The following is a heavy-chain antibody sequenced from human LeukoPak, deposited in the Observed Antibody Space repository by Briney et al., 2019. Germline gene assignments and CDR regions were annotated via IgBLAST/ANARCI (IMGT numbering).Heavy chain of an antibody. D-gene: IGHD3-22*01. Sequence: ASVKVSCKASGYTFTGYYTHWVRQAPGQGLEWMGWINPNSGGTNYAQKFQGRVTMTRDTSISTAYMELSRLRSDDTAVYYCARLKGSSGYYYDYWGQGTLVTVSS. J-gene: IGHJ4*02. V-gene: IGHV1-2*02. CDR1: GYTFTGYY. CDR2: INPNSGGT. CDR3: ARLKGSSGYYYDY.